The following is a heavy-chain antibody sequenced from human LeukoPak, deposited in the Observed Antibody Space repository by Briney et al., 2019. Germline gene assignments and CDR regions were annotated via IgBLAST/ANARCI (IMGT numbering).Heavy chain of an antibody. D-gene: IGHD6-19*01. CDR2: IYYSGNT. CDR3: ARQIAVAGEWAFDI. CDR1: GGSISSNNHY. J-gene: IGHJ3*02. V-gene: IGHV4-39*01. Sequence: PSETLSLTCTVSGGSISSNNHYWGWIRQPPGKGLEWLGSIYYSGNTYYNPSLKSRVTISVDTSKNQLSLKLSSMTAADTAVYHCARQIAVAGEWAFDIWGQGTMVTVSS.